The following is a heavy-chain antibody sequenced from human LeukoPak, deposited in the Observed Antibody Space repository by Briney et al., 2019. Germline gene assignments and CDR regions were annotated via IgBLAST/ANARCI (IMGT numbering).Heavy chain of an antibody. Sequence: GGSLRLSCAASGFTFGSYSMNWVRQAPGKGLELVSYISSSSSIMYYADSVKGRFTISRDNAKKSLYLQMNSLRAEDTAVYYCARIDTAARDFDNWGQGTLVTVSS. D-gene: IGHD5-18*01. V-gene: IGHV3-48*04. J-gene: IGHJ4*02. CDR1: GFTFGSYS. CDR2: ISSSSSIM. CDR3: ARIDTAARDFDN.